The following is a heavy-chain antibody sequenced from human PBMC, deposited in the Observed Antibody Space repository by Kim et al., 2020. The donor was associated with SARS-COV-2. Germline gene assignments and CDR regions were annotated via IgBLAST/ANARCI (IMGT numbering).Heavy chain of an antibody. Sequence: SETLSLTCAVYGGSFSGYYWSWIRQPPGKWLEWIGEINHSGSTNYNPSLKSRVTISVDTSKNQFSLKLSSVTAADTAVYYCARSLVYTAMVFYYYYGMDV. CDR2: INHSGST. V-gene: IGHV4-34*01. CDR3: ARSLVYTAMVFYYYYGMDV. D-gene: IGHD5-18*01. J-gene: IGHJ6*01. CDR1: GGSFSGYY.